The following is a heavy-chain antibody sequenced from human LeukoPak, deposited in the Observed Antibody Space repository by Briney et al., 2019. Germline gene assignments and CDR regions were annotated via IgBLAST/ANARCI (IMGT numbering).Heavy chain of an antibody. CDR2: IKQDGSEK. CDR1: GFTFSSYW. CDR3: AREVDGGYCSGGSCYAFDI. J-gene: IGHJ3*02. Sequence: PGGSLRLSCAASGFTFSSYWMSRVRQAPGKGLEWVANIKQDGSEKYYVDSVKGRFTISRDNAKNSLYLQMNSLRAEDTAVYYCAREVDGGYCSGGSCYAFDIWGQGTMVTVSS. V-gene: IGHV3-7*03. D-gene: IGHD2-15*01.